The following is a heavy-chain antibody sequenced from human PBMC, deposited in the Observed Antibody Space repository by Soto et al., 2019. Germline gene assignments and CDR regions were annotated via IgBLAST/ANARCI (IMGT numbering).Heavy chain of an antibody. D-gene: IGHD3-22*01. CDR2: IIPIFGTA. Sequence: ASVKVSCKASGGTFSSYAISWVRQAPGQGLEWMGGIIPIFGTANYAQKFQGRVTITADESTSTAYMELSSLRSEDTAVYYCARADSSGYSSAYYYGMDVWGQGTTVTVSS. CDR1: GGTFSSYA. J-gene: IGHJ6*02. CDR3: ARADSSGYSSAYYYGMDV. V-gene: IGHV1-69*13.